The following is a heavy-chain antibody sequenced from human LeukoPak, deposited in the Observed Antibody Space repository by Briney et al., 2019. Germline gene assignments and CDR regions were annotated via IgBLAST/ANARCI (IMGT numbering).Heavy chain of an antibody. J-gene: IGHJ3*02. D-gene: IGHD3-3*01. CDR2: INQDGSEK. V-gene: IGHV3-7*01. CDR3: ARYSLWRLSDAFDI. CDR1: GFTFSSYW. Sequence: GGSLRLSCAASGFTFSSYWMNWVRQAPGKGLEWVANINQDGSEKYYVDSVKGRFTISRDNAKNSLYLQMNSLRAEDTAVYYCARYSLWRLSDAFDIWGQGTMVTASS.